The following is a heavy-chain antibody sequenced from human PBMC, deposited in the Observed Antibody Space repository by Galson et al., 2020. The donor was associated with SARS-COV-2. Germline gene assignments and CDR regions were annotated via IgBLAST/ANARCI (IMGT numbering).Heavy chain of an antibody. CDR1: GFKLSSYS. CDR3: ARGYSYGWNFVDY. J-gene: IGHJ4*02. V-gene: IGHV3-21*01. CDR2: ISSSSSYI. D-gene: IGHD5-18*01. Sequence: GGSLRFSCAASGFKLSSYSMNWVRQAPGKGLEWVSSISSSSSYIYYADSVKGRFTISRDNAKNSLYLQMNSLRAEDTAVYYCARGYSYGWNFVDYWGQGTLVTVSS.